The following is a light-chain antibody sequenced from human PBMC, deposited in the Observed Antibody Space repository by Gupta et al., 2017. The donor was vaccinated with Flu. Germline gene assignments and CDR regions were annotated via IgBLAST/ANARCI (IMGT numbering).Light chain of an antibody. V-gene: IGKV1-39*01. CDR2: GIS. CDR3: QQTSSAPRT. Sequence: DIQMTQSPSSLSASVGDRATITCRASQSIRNYLNWYQQRPGKAPKLLIYGISTLHSGVPSRFSGSGYGTDFTLTITSLQPEDFATYYCQQTSSAPRTFGQGTKVEIK. J-gene: IGKJ1*01. CDR1: QSIRNY.